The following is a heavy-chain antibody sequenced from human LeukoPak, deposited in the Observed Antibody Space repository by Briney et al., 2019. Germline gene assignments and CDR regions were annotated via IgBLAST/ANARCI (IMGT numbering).Heavy chain of an antibody. CDR2: VSLSGLT. J-gene: IGHJ4*02. CDR1: GGSITSTNW. V-gene: IGHV4-4*02. D-gene: IGHD3-16*01. Sequence: PSETVTLTCGVSGGSITSTNWWSWVRQPPGQGLEWIGEVSLSGLTNYNPSLSSRVIMALDTSKNHLSLNLTSVTAADTAVYYCSRENGGFSPFDYWGQGTLVTVPS. CDR3: SRENGGFSPFDY.